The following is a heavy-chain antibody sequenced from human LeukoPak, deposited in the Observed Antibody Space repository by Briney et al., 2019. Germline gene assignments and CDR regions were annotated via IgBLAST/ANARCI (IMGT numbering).Heavy chain of an antibody. CDR2: MYYSGTT. J-gene: IGHJ4*02. CDR3: ARHPPRDGSAFDY. V-gene: IGHV4-39*01. Sequence: SETLSLTCTVSGGSISSGSYYWGWIRQPPGKGLEWIASMYYSGTTFYSPSLKSRVTISVDTSKNRLSLKLGSVTAADTAVYYCARHPPRDGSAFDYWGQGTLVTVSS. CDR1: GGSISSGSYY.